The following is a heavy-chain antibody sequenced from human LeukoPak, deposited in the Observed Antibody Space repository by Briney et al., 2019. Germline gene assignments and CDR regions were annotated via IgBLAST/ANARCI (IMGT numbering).Heavy chain of an antibody. CDR2: INPNSGGT. Sequence: ASVKVSCKASGHTFTGYYMHWVRQAPGQGLEWMGWINPNSGGTNYAQKFQGRVTMTRDTSISTAYMELSRLRSDDTAVYYCARDGGYSWFFDYWGQGTLVTVSS. CDR3: ARDGGYSWFFDY. J-gene: IGHJ4*02. D-gene: IGHD6-13*01. V-gene: IGHV1-2*02. CDR1: GHTFTGYY.